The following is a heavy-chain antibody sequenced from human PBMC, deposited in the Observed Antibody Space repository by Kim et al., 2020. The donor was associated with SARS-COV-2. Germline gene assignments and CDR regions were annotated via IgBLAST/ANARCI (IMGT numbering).Heavy chain of an antibody. CDR1: GFTFSNYA. J-gene: IGHJ3*02. V-gene: IGHV3-23*01. D-gene: IGHD5-18*01. Sequence: GGSLRLSCAASGFTFSNYAMNWVRQAPGKGLEWVSSIRGGGANPNYADSVKGRFTISRDNSKNTLYLQMTSLTGDDTAVYYCAKCLNSYGSDAFDIWGLGTLVTVSS. CDR2: IRGGGANP. CDR3: AKCLNSYGSDAFDI.